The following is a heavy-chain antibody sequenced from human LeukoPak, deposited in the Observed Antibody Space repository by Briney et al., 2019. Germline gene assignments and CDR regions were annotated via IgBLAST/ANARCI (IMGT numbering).Heavy chain of an antibody. CDR3: ARELTPWIQLWATDY. CDR1: GFTFSSYG. Sequence: PGRSLRLSCAASGFTFSSYGMHWVRQAPGKGLEWVAVIWYDGSNKYYADSVKGRFTISRDNSKNTLYLQMNSLRAEDTAVYYCARELTPWIQLWATDYWGQGTLVTVSS. V-gene: IGHV3-33*01. J-gene: IGHJ4*02. CDR2: IWYDGSNK. D-gene: IGHD5-18*01.